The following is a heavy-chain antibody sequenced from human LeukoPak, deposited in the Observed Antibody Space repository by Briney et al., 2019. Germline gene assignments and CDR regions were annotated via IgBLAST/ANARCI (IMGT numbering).Heavy chain of an antibody. V-gene: IGHV4-39*01. CDR1: GGSISSSSYY. CDR3: ASFTTETTVFDY. J-gene: IGHJ4*02. Sequence: PSETLSLTCTVSGGSISSSSYYWGWIRQPPGEGLEWIGSIYYSGSTFYNPSLKSRVTISVDTSKNQFSLKLSSVTAADTTVYYCASFTTETTVFDYWGQGTLVTVSS. CDR2: IYYSGST. D-gene: IGHD4-11*01.